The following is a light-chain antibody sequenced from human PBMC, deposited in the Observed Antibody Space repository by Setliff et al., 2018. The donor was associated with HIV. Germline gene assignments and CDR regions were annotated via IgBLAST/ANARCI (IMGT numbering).Light chain of an antibody. CDR3: SSYPSNSTPYV. CDR1: SSDIGSYYY. CDR2: DVS. J-gene: IGLJ1*01. Sequence: LAQPASVSGSPGQSVTISCTGTSSDIGSYYYVSWYQQHPGKAPKLVIYDVSNRPSGVSDRFSGSRSGNTASLTISGLQAEDEADYYCSSYPSNSTPYVFGSGTKVTVL. V-gene: IGLV2-14*03.